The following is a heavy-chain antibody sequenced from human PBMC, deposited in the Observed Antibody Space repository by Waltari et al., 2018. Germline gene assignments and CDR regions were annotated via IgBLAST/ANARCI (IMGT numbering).Heavy chain of an antibody. V-gene: IGHV1-18*01. Sequence: QVQLVQSGAEVKKPGASVKVSCKASGYTFTSYGISWVRQAPGQGLEWMGWISAYNGNTNYAQKLQGRVTMTTDTSTSTAYRELRSLRSDDTAVYYCARDCGTSCQRGYYMDVWGKGTTVTVSS. CDR2: ISAYNGNT. CDR1: GYTFTSYG. D-gene: IGHD2-2*01. J-gene: IGHJ6*03. CDR3: ARDCGTSCQRGYYMDV.